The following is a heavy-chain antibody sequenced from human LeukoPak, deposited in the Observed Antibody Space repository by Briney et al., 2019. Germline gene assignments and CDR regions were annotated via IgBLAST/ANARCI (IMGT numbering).Heavy chain of an antibody. D-gene: IGHD4-11*01. CDR1: GGTFSSYA. CDR3: ARLTTFDAFDI. J-gene: IGHJ3*02. Sequence: SVKVSCKASGGTFSSYAISWVRQAPGQGLEWMGRIIPNLGIANYAQKFQGRVTITADKSTSTAYMELSSLRSEDTAVYYCARLTTFDAFDIWGQGTMVTVSS. CDR2: IIPNLGIA. V-gene: IGHV1-69*04.